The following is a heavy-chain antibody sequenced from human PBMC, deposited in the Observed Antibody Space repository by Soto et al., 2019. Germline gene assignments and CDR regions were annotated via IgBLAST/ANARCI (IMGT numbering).Heavy chain of an antibody. Sequence: QVRLQESVPKLVRPSQTLSLTCSVSGVSINRGYYYLSWIRQSPGRGLELIGSIYYNGYTYYNPSIGCRVSLAVATPKNQFFPVLPSVVTADTAVYFGAREGGDIVQVPYYWGQGTLITVSS. CDR2: IYYNGYT. CDR1: GVSINRGYYY. CDR3: AREGGDIVQVPYY. D-gene: IGHD2-15*01. J-gene: IGHJ4*02. V-gene: IGHV4-30-4*01.